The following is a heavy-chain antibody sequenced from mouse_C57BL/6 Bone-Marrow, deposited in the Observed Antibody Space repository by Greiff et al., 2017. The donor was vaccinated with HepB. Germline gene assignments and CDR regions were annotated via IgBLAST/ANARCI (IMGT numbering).Heavy chain of an antibody. CDR2: INPSSGYT. CDR3: ARERIYYDYDEYYYAMDY. CDR1: GYTFTSYW. Sequence: QVQLQQSGAELAKPGASVKLSCKASGYTFTSYWMHWVKQRPGQGLEWIGYINPSSGYTKCNQKFKDKATLTADKSSSTAYMQLSSLTYEDSAVYYCARERIYYDYDEYYYAMDYWGQGTSVTVSS. J-gene: IGHJ4*01. V-gene: IGHV1-7*01. D-gene: IGHD2-4*01.